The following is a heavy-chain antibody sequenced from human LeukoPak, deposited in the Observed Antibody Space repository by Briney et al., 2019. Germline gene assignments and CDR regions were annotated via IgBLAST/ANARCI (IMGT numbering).Heavy chain of an antibody. CDR2: IWYDGSKE. CDR3: AKDRDTAMEIDY. V-gene: IGHV3-33*06. J-gene: IGHJ4*02. CDR1: GFSFSSYG. D-gene: IGHD5-18*01. Sequence: GGSLRLSCAASGFSFSSYGMHWVRQAPGKGLEWVAVIWYDGSKEYYADSVKGRFSISRDNSKNTLYLQMNSLRAEDTAVYYCAKDRDTAMEIDYWGQGTLVTVSS.